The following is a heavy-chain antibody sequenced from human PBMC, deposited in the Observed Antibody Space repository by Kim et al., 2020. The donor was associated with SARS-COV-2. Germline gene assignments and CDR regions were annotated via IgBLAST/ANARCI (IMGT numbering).Heavy chain of an antibody. D-gene: IGHD6-6*01. CDR3: ARVSGIAARRMPDY. CDR2: IYYSGST. J-gene: IGHJ4*02. V-gene: IGHV4-59*01. CDR1: GGSISSYY. Sequence: SETLSLTCTVSGGSISSYYWSWIRQPPGKGLEWIGYIYYSGSTNYNPSLKSRVTISVDTSKNQFSLKLSSVTAADTAVYYCARVSGIAARRMPDYWGQGT.